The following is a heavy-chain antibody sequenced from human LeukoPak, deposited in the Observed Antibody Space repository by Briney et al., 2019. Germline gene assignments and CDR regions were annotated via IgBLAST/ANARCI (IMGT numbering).Heavy chain of an antibody. CDR1: GGTFSSYA. Sequence: ASVKVSCKASGGTFSSYAISWVRQAPGQGLEWMGRIIPILGIANYAQKFQGRVTITADKSTSTAYMELSSLRSEDTAVYYCARTHGSGSFNYHNWFDPWGQGTLVTVSS. CDR3: ARTHGSGSFNYHNWFDP. V-gene: IGHV1-69*04. CDR2: IIPILGIA. J-gene: IGHJ5*02. D-gene: IGHD3-10*01.